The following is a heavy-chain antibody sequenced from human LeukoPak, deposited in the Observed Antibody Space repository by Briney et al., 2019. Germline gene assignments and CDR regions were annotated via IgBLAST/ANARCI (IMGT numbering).Heavy chain of an antibody. J-gene: IGHJ5*02. CDR3: ARDRGNNSPNPLNWFDP. CDR2: ISSSSSTI. D-gene: IGHD4-23*01. CDR1: GFTFSSYS. Sequence: GGSLRLSCAASGFTFSSYSMNWVRQAPGKGLEWVSYISSSSSTIYYADSVKGRFTISRDNAKNSLYLQMNSLRAEDTAVYYCARDRGNNSPNPLNWFDPWGQGTLVTVSS. V-gene: IGHV3-48*01.